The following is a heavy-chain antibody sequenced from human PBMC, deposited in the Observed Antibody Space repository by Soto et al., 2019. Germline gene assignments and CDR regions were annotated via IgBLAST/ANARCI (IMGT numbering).Heavy chain of an antibody. CDR2: IYHSGIT. V-gene: IGHV4-4*02. J-gene: IGHJ4*02. CDR3: VRSSIEPRIFMYPFDY. D-gene: IGHD6-6*01. CDR1: GGSISSSYW. Sequence: SQTLSHTCAVSGGSISSSYWWTWVRQAPGKGLQWIGEIYHSGITNYNPSLRSRVSMSVDKSNNEFSLSLTSVTAADTAVYFCVRSSIEPRIFMYPFDYWGLGTLVTVSS.